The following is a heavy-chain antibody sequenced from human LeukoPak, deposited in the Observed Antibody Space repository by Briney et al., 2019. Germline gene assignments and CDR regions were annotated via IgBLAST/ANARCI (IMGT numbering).Heavy chain of an antibody. V-gene: IGHV1-18*01. D-gene: IGHD4-17*01. CDR1: GYTFTSYG. Sequence: ASVKVSCKASGYTFTSYGISWVRQAPGQGLEWMGWISAYNGNTNYAQKLQGRVTMTTDTSTSTAYMELSSLRSEDTAVYYCASSAVTISVLVCWGQGTLVTVSS. CDR3: ASSAVTISVLVC. CDR2: ISAYNGNT. J-gene: IGHJ4*02.